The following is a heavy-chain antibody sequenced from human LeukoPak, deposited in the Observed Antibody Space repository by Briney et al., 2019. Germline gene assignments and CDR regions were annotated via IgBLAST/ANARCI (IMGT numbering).Heavy chain of an antibody. CDR1: GFTFSSYW. Sequence: GGSLRLSCAASGFTFSSYWMSWVRQAPGKGLEWVANIKQDGSEKYYVDSVKGRFTISRDNAKNSLHLQMNSLRAEDTAVYYCAREAIVVVTAPIDYWGQGTLVTVSS. CDR3: AREAIVVVTAPIDY. J-gene: IGHJ4*02. D-gene: IGHD2-21*02. V-gene: IGHV3-7*01. CDR2: IKQDGSEK.